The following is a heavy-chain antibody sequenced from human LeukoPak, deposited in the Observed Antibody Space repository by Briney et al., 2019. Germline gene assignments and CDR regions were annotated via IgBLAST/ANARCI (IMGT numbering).Heavy chain of an antibody. CDR3: ARDGIVGSPLFKFDY. CDR2: ISFDGGNK. Sequence: GRSLRLSCAASGFTFNKYAIHWGRQAPGKGLEWVAIISFDGGNKYYADSVKGRFTISRDNSKNTLYLQMNSLRAEDTAVYYCARDGIVGSPLFKFDYWGQGTLVTVSS. V-gene: IGHV3-30-3*01. CDR1: GFTFNKYA. D-gene: IGHD1-26*01. J-gene: IGHJ4*02.